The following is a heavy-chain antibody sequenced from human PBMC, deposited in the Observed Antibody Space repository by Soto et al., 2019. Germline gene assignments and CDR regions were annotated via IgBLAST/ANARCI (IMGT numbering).Heavy chain of an antibody. CDR2: IIPLFGTT. Sequence: ASVKVSCKASGGTFRSYGISWVRQAPGQGLEWMGGIIPLFGTTTYAQKFQGRVTITADESTSTAYMELSSLRSEDTAVYYCARAYYYDSSAYYNFVYWGKGTLVTVSS. V-gene: IGHV1-69*13. D-gene: IGHD3-22*01. J-gene: IGHJ4*02. CDR3: ARAYYYDSSAYYNFVY. CDR1: GGTFRSYG.